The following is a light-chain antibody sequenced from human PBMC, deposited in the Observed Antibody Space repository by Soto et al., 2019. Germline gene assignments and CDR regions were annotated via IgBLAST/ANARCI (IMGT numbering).Light chain of an antibody. J-gene: IGLJ3*02. CDR2: SNH. CDR3: ATWDDSPSGVV. V-gene: IGLV1-44*01. Sequence: QSVLTQPPSASGTPGQRVFISCSGRSSNIGSHAVDWYQQLPGTAPKLLIYSNHQRPSGVPDRFSGSKSGTSASLAISGLQSEDEAEYFCATWDDSPSGVVFGGGTQLTVL. CDR1: SSNIGSHA.